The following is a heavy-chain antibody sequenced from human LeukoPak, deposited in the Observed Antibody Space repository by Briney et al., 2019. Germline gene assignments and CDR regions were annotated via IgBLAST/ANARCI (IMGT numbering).Heavy chain of an antibody. CDR2: ISGSGGST. CDR3: AKAHYDYVWGSYRGPEADAFDI. Sequence: AGGSLRLSCAASGFTFSSYAMSWVRQAPGKGLEWVSAISGSGGSTYYADSVKGRFTISRDNPKNTLYLQMNSLRAEDTAVYYCAKAHYDYVWGSYRGPEADAFDIWGQGTMVTVSS. J-gene: IGHJ3*02. CDR1: GFTFSSYA. V-gene: IGHV3-23*01. D-gene: IGHD3-16*02.